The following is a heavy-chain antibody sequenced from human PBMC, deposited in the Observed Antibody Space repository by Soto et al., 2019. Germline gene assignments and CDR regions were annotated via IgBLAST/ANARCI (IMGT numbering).Heavy chain of an antibody. V-gene: IGHV5-51*01. CDR1: GYSFTSYL. D-gene: IGHD3-10*01. CDR2: IYPGDSAT. Sequence: GESLKISCKGSGYSFTSYLIGWVRQMPGKGLEWMGIIYPGDSATRYSPSLQGQVTISADKSISTAYLQWSSLKASDTAMYYCARHRYYGSGSKPNWFDPWGQGTLVTVSS. J-gene: IGHJ5*02. CDR3: ARHRYYGSGSKPNWFDP.